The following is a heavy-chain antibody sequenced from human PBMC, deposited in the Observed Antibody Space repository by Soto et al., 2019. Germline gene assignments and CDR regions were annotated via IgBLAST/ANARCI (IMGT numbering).Heavy chain of an antibody. V-gene: IGHV1-18*04. Sequence: QVQLVQSGAEVKKPGASVKVSCKASGYIFTSYGVSWVRQAPGQGLEWMGWISGYTGNPDYGQKVQGRVTMTTNTAARTAYMELRRLRRDDAAVYYGASDPRNFTGVPGGIDVWGHGTTVTVSS. D-gene: IGHD1-1*01. CDR1: GYIFTSYG. CDR3: ASDPRNFTGVPGGIDV. CDR2: ISGYTGNP. J-gene: IGHJ6*02.